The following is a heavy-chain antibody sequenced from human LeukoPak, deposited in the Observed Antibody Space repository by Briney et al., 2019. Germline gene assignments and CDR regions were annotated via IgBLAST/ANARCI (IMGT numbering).Heavy chain of an antibody. CDR3: ASRGSYFSYYYMDV. CDR1: GFTFDDYG. J-gene: IGHJ6*03. D-gene: IGHD1-26*01. CDR2: ISGSGGST. V-gene: IGHV3-23*01. Sequence: GGSLRLSCAASGFTFDDYGMSWVRQAPGKGLEWVSAISGSGGSTYYADSVKGRFTISRDNSKNTLYLQMNSLRAEDTAVYYCASRGSYFSYYYMDVWGKGTTVTVSS.